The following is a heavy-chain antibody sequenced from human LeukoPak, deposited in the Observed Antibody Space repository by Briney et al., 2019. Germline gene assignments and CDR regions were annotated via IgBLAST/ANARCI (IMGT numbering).Heavy chain of an antibody. Sequence: GGSLRLSCAASGFTFSSYGMSWVRQAPGKGLEWVSAISGSGHRTYYADSVKGRFTISRDNSKNTLYLQMNSLRAEDTAVYYCAKDWGEYFDYVWGSFTSFDFWGQGTLVTVSS. CDR3: AKDWGEYFDYVWGSFTSFDF. D-gene: IGHD3-16*01. CDR1: GFTFSSYG. CDR2: ISGSGHRT. J-gene: IGHJ4*02. V-gene: IGHV3-23*01.